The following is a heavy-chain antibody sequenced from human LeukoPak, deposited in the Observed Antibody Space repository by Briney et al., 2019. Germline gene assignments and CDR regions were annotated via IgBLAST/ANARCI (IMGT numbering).Heavy chain of an antibody. D-gene: IGHD5-18*01. V-gene: IGHV4-4*07. Sequence: PSETLSLTCTVSGGSISSYYWSWIRQPAGEGLEWIGRIYTSGSTNYNPSLKSRVTMSVDTSKNQFSPKLSSVTAADTAVYYCARDRLDTAMVTPFDYWGQGTLVTVSS. CDR3: ARDRLDTAMVTPFDY. CDR2: IYTSGST. J-gene: IGHJ4*02. CDR1: GGSISSYY.